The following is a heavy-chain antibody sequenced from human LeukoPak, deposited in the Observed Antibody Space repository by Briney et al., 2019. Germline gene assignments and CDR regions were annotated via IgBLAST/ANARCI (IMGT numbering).Heavy chain of an antibody. Sequence: ASVKVSCKASGYTLTSYDINWVRQATGQGLEWMGWMNPNSGNTGYAQKFQGRVTMTRNTSISTAYMELSSLRSEDTAVYYCARGGEDGYINEYNWFDPWGQGTLVTVSS. CDR2: MNPNSGNT. CDR3: ARGGEDGYINEYNWFDP. D-gene: IGHD5-24*01. V-gene: IGHV1-8*01. J-gene: IGHJ5*02. CDR1: GYTLTSYD.